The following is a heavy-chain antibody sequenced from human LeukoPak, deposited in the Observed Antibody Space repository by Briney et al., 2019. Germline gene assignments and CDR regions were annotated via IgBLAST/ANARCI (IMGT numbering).Heavy chain of an antibody. CDR3: ARERRDDSTFDY. Sequence: SETLSLTCTVSGGSISSSSYYWGWIRQPPGKGLEWIGSIYYSGSTYYNPSLKSRVTISVDTSKNQFSLKLSSVTAADTAVYYCARERRDDSTFDYWGQGTLVTVSS. V-gene: IGHV4-39*07. D-gene: IGHD3-3*01. J-gene: IGHJ4*02. CDR1: GGSISSSSYY. CDR2: IYYSGST.